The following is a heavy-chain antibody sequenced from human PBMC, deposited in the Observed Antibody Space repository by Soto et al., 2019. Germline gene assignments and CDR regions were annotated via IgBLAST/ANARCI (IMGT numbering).Heavy chain of an antibody. V-gene: IGHV3-30*03. J-gene: IGHJ5*02. CDR2: ISYDGSLQ. Sequence: QAQLVESGGGVVQPGRSLRLSCAASGFAFSSYGMHWVRQAPGTGLEWVAVISYDGSLQHYADPVKGRFTICRHNSKNMALLQRRVLRAEDRAACSCVSSRVYGHASLPYAWGQGTLVSVSS. D-gene: IGHD6-13*01. CDR3: VSSRVYGHASLPYA. CDR1: GFAFSSYG.